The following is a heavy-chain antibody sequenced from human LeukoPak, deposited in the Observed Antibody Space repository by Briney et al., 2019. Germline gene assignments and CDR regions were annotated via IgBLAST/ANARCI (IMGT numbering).Heavy chain of an antibody. J-gene: IGHJ4*02. Sequence: GGSLRLSCAASGFTFSSYSMNWVRQAPGKGLEWVSSISSSSSYIYYADSVKGRFTISRDNAKNSLYLQMNSLRAEGTAVYYCARGVASSGWLFDYWGQGTLVTVSS. CDR2: ISSSSSYI. D-gene: IGHD6-19*01. CDR3: ARGVASSGWLFDY. V-gene: IGHV3-21*01. CDR1: GFTFSSYS.